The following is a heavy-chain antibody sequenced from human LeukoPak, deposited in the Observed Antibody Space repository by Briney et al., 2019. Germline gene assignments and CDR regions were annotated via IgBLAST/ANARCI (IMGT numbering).Heavy chain of an antibody. CDR1: GDSISSSSYY. Sequence: SETLSLTCTVSGDSISSSSYYRGWIRQPPGKGLEWIGSIYYSGNTKYNPSLKSRVTISVDTSKKQFTLRLSSVTASDTAVYYCARLHDYGDYYADYWGLGTLVTVSS. V-gene: IGHV4-39*01. J-gene: IGHJ4*02. CDR2: IYYSGNT. CDR3: ARLHDYGDYYADY. D-gene: IGHD4-17*01.